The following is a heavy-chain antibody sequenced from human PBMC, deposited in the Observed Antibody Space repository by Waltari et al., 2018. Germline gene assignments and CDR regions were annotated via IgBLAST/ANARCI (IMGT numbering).Heavy chain of an antibody. CDR3: ARQRAAAGTDYFDY. J-gene: IGHJ4*02. D-gene: IGHD6-13*01. V-gene: IGHV4-38-2*01. Sequence: QVQLQESGPGLVKPSETLSLTCAVSGYSTSSGYYWGWIRQPPGKGLEWIGSIYHSGGTYYNPSLKSRVTISVDTANNQFSLKLSSGTAADTAVYYCARQRAAAGTDYFDYWGQGTLVTVSS. CDR2: IYHSGGT. CDR1: GYSTSSGYY.